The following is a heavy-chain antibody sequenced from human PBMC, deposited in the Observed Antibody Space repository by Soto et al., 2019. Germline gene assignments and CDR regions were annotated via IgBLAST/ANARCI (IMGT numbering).Heavy chain of an antibody. V-gene: IGHV4-39*01. CDR3: ARGNRGSGWGNWFDP. J-gene: IGHJ5*02. CDR2: IYYSGST. Sequence: SETLSLTCTVSGGSISSSSYYWGWIRQPPGKGLEWIGSIYYSGSTYYNPSLKSRVTISVDTSKNQFSLKLSSVTAADTAVYYCARGNRGSGWGNWFDPWGQGTLVT. D-gene: IGHD3-10*01. CDR1: GGSISSSSYY.